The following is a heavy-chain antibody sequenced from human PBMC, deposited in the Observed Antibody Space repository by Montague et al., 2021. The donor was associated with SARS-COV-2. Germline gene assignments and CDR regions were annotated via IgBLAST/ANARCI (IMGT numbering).Heavy chain of an antibody. CDR1: GASVKDFH. V-gene: IGHV4-38-2*02. Sequence: SETLSLTCDVSGASVKDFHWTWVRESPATGLEWIGSIYHSGTTYYNPSLKSRVTISVDTSKNQFSLKMYSVTAADTAQFYCARDRTFRDGYLDAFEIWGQGTMVTVSS. CDR3: ARDRTFRDGYLDAFEI. D-gene: IGHD5-24*01. J-gene: IGHJ3*02. CDR2: IYHSGTT.